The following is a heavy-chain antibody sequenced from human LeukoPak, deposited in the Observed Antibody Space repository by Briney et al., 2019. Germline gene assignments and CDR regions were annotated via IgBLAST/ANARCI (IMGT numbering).Heavy chain of an antibody. Sequence: PSETLSLTCTVSGGSISSGDYDWSWIRQPPGKGLEWIGYIYYSGSTYYNPSLKSRVTVSVDTSKNQFSLKLSSVTASDTAVYYCAITDGGIHPWGQGTLVTVSS. V-gene: IGHV4-30-4*08. CDR2: IYYSGST. CDR1: GGSISSGDYD. J-gene: IGHJ5*02. D-gene: IGHD2-15*01. CDR3: AITDGGIHP.